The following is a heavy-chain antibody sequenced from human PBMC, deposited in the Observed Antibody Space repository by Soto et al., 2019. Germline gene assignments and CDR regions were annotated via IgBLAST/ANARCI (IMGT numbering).Heavy chain of an antibody. CDR2: ISYDGSNK. CDR1: GFTFSSYG. CDR3: AKGVKDYDFWSGYSLYYYYGTDV. Sequence: GGSLRLSCAASGFTFSSYGMHWVRQAPGKGLEWVAVISYDGSNKYYADSVKGRFTISRDNSKNTLYLQMNSLRAEDTAVYYCAKGVKDYDFWSGYSLYYYYGTDVWGQGTTVTVS. D-gene: IGHD3-3*01. V-gene: IGHV3-30*18. J-gene: IGHJ6*02.